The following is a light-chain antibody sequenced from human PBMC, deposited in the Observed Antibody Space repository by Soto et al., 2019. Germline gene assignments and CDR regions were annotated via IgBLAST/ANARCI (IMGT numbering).Light chain of an antibody. Sequence: SYDLAQPPSVSVAPGQTATITCEGNNIGSKSVHWYQQKPGQAPVVVVYDDSDRPSVIPERFSGSNSGNTATLTISRVEAGDEADYYCQVWDLSRVRYVFGTGTEVTVL. CDR3: QVWDLSRVRYV. J-gene: IGLJ1*01. CDR1: NIGSKS. V-gene: IGLV3-21*02. CDR2: DDS.